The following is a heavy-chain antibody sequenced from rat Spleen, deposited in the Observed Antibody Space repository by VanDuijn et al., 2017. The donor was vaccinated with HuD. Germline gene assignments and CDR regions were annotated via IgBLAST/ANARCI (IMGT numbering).Heavy chain of an antibody. Sequence: EVQLVESGGGLVQPGRSLKLSCAASGFTFSDYYMAWVRQAPTKGLEWAASISYDGGSTYYRDSVKGRFTISRDNAKSSLYLQMDSLRSEDTATYYCTIRPIHVMDAWGQGASVTVSS. CDR2: ISYDGGST. V-gene: IGHV5-20*01. J-gene: IGHJ4*01. CDR3: TIRPIHVMDA. CDR1: GFTFSDYY.